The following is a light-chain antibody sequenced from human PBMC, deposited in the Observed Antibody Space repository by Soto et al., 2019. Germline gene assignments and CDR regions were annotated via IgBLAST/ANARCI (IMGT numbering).Light chain of an antibody. CDR2: GAS. CDR3: QQYGSSPTWT. CDR1: QSVSSSY. J-gene: IGKJ1*01. V-gene: IGKV3-20*01. Sequence: EIVLTQSPGTLSSSPGERATPSCRAGQSVSSSYLAWYQQKPGQAPRLLIYGASSRATGIPDRFSGSGSGTDFTLTISRLEPEDFAVYYCQQYGSSPTWTFGQGTKVDIK.